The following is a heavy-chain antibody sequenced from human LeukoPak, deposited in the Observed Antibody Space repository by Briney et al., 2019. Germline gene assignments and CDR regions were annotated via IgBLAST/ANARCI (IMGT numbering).Heavy chain of an antibody. CDR3: VTDLGRSYFYFDI. CDR2: IDPQDGET. V-gene: IGHV1-24*01. CDR1: GYSLRVLS. D-gene: IGHD3-10*01. J-gene: IGHJ4*02. Sequence: ASVKVSCRISGYSLRVLSIHWVRQAPGEGLEWMGGIDPQDGETIYAQSFKGRVTITEDTSTDTGYMELRSLRSDNTAVYYRVTDLGRSYFYFDIWGQGTLVIVSS.